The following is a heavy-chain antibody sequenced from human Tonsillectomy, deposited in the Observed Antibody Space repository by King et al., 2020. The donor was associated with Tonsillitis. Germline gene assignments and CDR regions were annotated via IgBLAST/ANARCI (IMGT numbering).Heavy chain of an antibody. Sequence: VQLVESGGGVVQPGRSLRLSCAASGFTFSAFAMHWVRQAPGKGLEWVAVISYDGSNKYYADSVKGRFTISRDNSKNTLFLQMSSLRPEDTAVYYCARVAVVPADRDRGTPDNWFDPWGQGTLVTVSS. CDR2: ISYDGSNK. J-gene: IGHJ5*02. CDR1: GFTFSAFA. D-gene: IGHD2-2*01. CDR3: ARVAVVPADRDRGTPDNWFDP. V-gene: IGHV3-30*04.